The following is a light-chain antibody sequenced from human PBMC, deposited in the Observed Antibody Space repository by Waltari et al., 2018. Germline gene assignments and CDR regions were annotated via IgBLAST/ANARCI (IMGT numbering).Light chain of an antibody. V-gene: IGLV2-23*02. CDR3: CSYAGSSKGYV. Sequence: QSALTQPASVSGSPGQSITISCTGTSSHVGSYNLVSWYQQHPGKAPKLMIYEVSKRPSGVSNRFSGSKSGNTASLTISGLQAEDEADYYCCSYAGSSKGYVFGTGTKVTVL. CDR2: EVS. CDR1: SSHVGSYNL. J-gene: IGLJ1*01.